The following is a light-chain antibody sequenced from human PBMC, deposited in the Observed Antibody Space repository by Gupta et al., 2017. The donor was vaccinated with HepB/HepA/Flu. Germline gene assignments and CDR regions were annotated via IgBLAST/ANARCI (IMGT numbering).Light chain of an antibody. CDR3: RSFTYATTHVV. J-gene: IGLJ2*01. CDR1: SSDFGDFNQ. V-gene: IGLV2-14*01. Sequence: HSALTQPASVSGFPGHSITISCTGTSSDFGDFNQVSWYQQHPGKAPKLRISEVSNRPSMISKRFCGYKAGKKASRHILGLQTEDEAEYDGRSFTYATTHVVFGGGTKVTVL. CDR2: EVS.